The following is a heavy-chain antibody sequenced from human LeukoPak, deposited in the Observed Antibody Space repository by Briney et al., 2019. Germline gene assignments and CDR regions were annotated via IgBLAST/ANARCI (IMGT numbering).Heavy chain of an antibody. CDR3: ARDKDFVVVVPATDAFDI. D-gene: IGHD2-15*01. CDR1: GYTFTSYD. Sequence: ASVKVSCKASGYTFTSYDINWVRQATGQGLEWMGWMNPNSGNTGYAQKFQGRVTITRNTSISTAYMELSSLRSEDTAVYYCARDKDFVVVVPATDAFDIWGQGTMVTVSS. J-gene: IGHJ3*02. CDR2: MNPNSGNT. V-gene: IGHV1-8*03.